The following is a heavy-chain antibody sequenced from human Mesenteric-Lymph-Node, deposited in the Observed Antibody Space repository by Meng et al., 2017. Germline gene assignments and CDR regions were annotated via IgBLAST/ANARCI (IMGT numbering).Heavy chain of an antibody. CDR3: ARACGYCSSTPWVHNWFDP. CDR1: GFTFSNYW. CDR2: INSDGSST. D-gene: IGHD2-2*03. Sequence: GESLKISCAASGFTFSNYWMHWVRQAPEKGLVWVSRINSDGSSTSYADSVKGRFTISRDNAKNTLYLQMNSLRAEDTAVYYCARACGYCSSTPWVHNWFDPWGQGTQVTVSS. J-gene: IGHJ5*02. V-gene: IGHV3-74*01.